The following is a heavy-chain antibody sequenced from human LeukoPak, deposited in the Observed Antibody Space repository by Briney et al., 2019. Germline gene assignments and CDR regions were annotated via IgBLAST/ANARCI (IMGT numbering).Heavy chain of an antibody. V-gene: IGHV3-20*04. Sequence: GGSLRLSCAASGFTFDDYGMSWVRQAPGKGLEWVSGINWNGGSTGYADSVKGRFTISKDNAKNSLYLQMNSLRAEGTALYYCARDRSVTMIVKYAFDIWGQGTMVTVSS. CDR2: INWNGGST. D-gene: IGHD3-22*01. CDR3: ARDRSVTMIVKYAFDI. CDR1: GFTFDDYG. J-gene: IGHJ3*02.